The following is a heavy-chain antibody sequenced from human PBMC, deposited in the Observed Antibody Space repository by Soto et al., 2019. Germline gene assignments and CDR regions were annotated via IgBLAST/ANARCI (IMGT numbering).Heavy chain of an antibody. D-gene: IGHD2-21*02. J-gene: IGHJ3*02. Sequence: PXETLSLTCAVSGYSISSGYYWCCIRQAPGKGLEWIGSIYHSGNTYYNPSLKSRVTISVDTSKNQFSLKLSSVTAADTAVYYCARDRGTYCGGDCFSGWAFDIWGQGTMVTVSS. CDR2: IYHSGNT. V-gene: IGHV4-38-2*02. CDR3: ARDRGTYCGGDCFSGWAFDI. CDR1: GYSISSGYY.